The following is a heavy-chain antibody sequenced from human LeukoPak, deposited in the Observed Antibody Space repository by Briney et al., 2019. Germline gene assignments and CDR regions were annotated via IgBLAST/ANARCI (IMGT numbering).Heavy chain of an antibody. CDR3: AREENQLGGPGTYCSGGSCYSAWFDP. D-gene: IGHD2-15*01. J-gene: IGHJ5*02. CDR1: GYTFTSYG. Sequence: ASVKVSCKASGYTFTSYGISWVRQAPGQGLEWMGWISAYNGNTNYAQKLQGRVTMTTDTSTSTAYMELRSLRSDDTAVYYCAREENQLGGPGTYCSGGSCYSAWFDPWGQGTLVTVSS. V-gene: IGHV1-18*01. CDR2: ISAYNGNT.